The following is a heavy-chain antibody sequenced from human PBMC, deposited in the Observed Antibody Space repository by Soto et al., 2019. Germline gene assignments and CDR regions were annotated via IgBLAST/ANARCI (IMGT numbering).Heavy chain of an antibody. CDR2: LWSDGNNK. Sequence: PGGSLRLSCAASRFTFSNYVMHWVRQAPGKGLEWVAALWSDGNNKYYADSVKGRFTISRDNSKNTLYLQMNSLRAEDAAVYYCVREGSAWHFDYWGQGTLVTVSS. CDR1: RFTFSNYV. J-gene: IGHJ4*02. V-gene: IGHV3-33*01. CDR3: VREGSAWHFDY. D-gene: IGHD6-19*01.